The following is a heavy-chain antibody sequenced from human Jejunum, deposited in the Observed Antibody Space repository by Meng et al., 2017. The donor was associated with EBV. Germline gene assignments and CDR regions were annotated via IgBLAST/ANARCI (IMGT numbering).Heavy chain of an antibody. Sequence: QLQMRGSGPGLGKPSETLSLTCIVSGGSISSSSYYWGWIRQPPGKGLEWIGSIYYSGSTYYNPSLKSRVTISVDTSKNQFSLKLSSVTAADTAVYYCARTYYYDSSGYAPFDYWGQGTLVTVSS. CDR3: ARTYYYDSSGYAPFDY. D-gene: IGHD3-22*01. CDR2: IYYSGST. J-gene: IGHJ4*02. CDR1: GGSISSSSYY. V-gene: IGHV4-39*07.